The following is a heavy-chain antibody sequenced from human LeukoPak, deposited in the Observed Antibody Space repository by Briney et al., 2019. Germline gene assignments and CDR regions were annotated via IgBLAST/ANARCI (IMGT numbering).Heavy chain of an antibody. CDR3: TKGTWGNPFDY. CDR2: ISWNSGSI. Sequence: GGSLRLSCAASGFTFDDYAMHGVRQTPGKGLEWVSGISWNSGSIVYADSVKGRFTISRDDAKSSLYLQMNSLIAEDTALYYCTKGTWGNPFDYWGQGTLVTVSS. D-gene: IGHD7-27*01. CDR1: GFTFDDYA. V-gene: IGHV3-9*01. J-gene: IGHJ4*02.